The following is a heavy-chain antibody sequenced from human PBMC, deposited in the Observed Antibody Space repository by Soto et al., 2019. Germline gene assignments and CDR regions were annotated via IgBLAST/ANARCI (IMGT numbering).Heavy chain of an antibody. Sequence: SETLSLTCTVSGGSMVSYFWLNWVRQPPGKGLEWIGEIHHGGTTIYKPSLKSRVTMSVDESKNHFSLKLTSVTAADTAVYYCARDFKAPNDAWAFDYWGQGILVTVSS. CDR1: GGSMVSYFW. CDR2: IHHGGTT. J-gene: IGHJ4*02. D-gene: IGHD3-16*01. CDR3: ARDFKAPNDAWAFDY. V-gene: IGHV4-4*02.